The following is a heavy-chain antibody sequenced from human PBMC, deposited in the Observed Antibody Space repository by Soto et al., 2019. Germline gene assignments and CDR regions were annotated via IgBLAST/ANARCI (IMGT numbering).Heavy chain of an antibody. J-gene: IGHJ4*02. CDR1: GGPISSGSYY. V-gene: IGHV4-31*03. Sequence: TSETLSLTCTVSGGPISSGSYYWSWIRQHPGKGLECIGYIYSSGSTYYNPSLKSRVTISLDTSQNQFSLKLSSVTVADTAVYYCARDPLSCGWNTPGYWGQGALVTFSS. CDR3: ARDPLSCGWNTPGY. D-gene: IGHD6-19*01. CDR2: IYSSGST.